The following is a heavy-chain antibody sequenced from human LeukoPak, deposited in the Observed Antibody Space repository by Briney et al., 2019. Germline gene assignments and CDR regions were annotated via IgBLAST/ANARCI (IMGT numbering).Heavy chain of an antibody. Sequence: GGCLRLSRVSSGFTLSNYPIHCVRQARRKGLEWVALISYDGRNEYYAASVNGRFTITRDNSRDTMYLQMNSLTPEDTAVYYCARDRGRCSGGSCYDALDNWGQGTLVTVSS. CDR2: ISYDGRNE. J-gene: IGHJ4*02. V-gene: IGHV3-30*04. CDR3: ARDRGRCSGGSCYDALDN. CDR1: GFTLSNYP. D-gene: IGHD2-15*01.